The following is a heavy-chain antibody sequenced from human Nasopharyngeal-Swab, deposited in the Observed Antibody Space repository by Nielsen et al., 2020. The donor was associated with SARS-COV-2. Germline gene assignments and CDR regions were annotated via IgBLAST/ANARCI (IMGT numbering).Heavy chain of an antibody. Sequence: ASVKVSCTASGYTFTNYGISWVRQAPGQGLEWMGWISAYNGNTNYAQKLQGRVTMTTDTSTSTAYMELRSLRSDDTAVYYCARDPIAVAGTYYYYGMDVWGQGTTVTVSS. CDR1: GYTFTNYG. J-gene: IGHJ6*02. V-gene: IGHV1-18*01. D-gene: IGHD6-19*01. CDR3: ARDPIAVAGTYYYYGMDV. CDR2: ISAYNGNT.